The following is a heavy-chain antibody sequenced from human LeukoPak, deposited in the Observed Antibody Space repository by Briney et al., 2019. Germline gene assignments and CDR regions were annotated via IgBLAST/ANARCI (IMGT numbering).Heavy chain of an antibody. D-gene: IGHD3-16*01. Sequence: PGGSLRLSCAASGFTFSSYWMSWVRQAPGKGLEWVANMRQDGSEKYYVDSVRGRFTISRDNAKNSLYLQMNSLRAEDTAVYYCARDRALGYWGQGALVTVSS. CDR3: ARDRALGY. CDR2: MRQDGSEK. J-gene: IGHJ4*02. CDR1: GFTFSSYW. V-gene: IGHV3-7*01.